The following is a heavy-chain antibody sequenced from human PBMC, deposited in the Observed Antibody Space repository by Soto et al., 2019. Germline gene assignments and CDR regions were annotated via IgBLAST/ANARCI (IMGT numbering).Heavy chain of an antibody. D-gene: IGHD2-15*01. CDR3: ARASSTVAAPLPNGMDV. V-gene: IGHV4-4*02. CDR2: IYHSGST. CDR1: GGSISSSNW. Sequence: TSETLSLTCAVSGGSISSSNWWSWVRQPPGKGLEWIGEIYHSGSTNYNPSLKSRVTISVDKSKNQFSLKLSSVTAADTAVYYCARASSTVAAPLPNGMDVWGQGTTVNVSS. J-gene: IGHJ6*02.